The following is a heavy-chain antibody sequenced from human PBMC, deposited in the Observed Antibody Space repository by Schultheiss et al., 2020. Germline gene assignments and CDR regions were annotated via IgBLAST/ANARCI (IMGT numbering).Heavy chain of an antibody. Sequence: GGSLRLSCAASGFTFSSYWMHWVRQAPGKGLEWVAVISYDGSNKYYADSVKGRFTISRDNSKNTLYLQMNSLRAEDTAVYYCAKDHYCSSTSCYLPYYYYGMDVWGQGTTVTVS. V-gene: IGHV3-30*18. CDR2: ISYDGSNK. J-gene: IGHJ6*02. D-gene: IGHD2-2*01. CDR1: GFTFSSYW. CDR3: AKDHYCSSTSCYLPYYYYGMDV.